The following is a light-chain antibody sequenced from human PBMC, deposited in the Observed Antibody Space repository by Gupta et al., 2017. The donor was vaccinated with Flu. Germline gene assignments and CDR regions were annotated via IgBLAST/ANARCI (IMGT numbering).Light chain of an antibody. CDR1: QSISSS. CDR3: QQSYSTPPDT. J-gene: IGKJ1*01. CDR2: TAS. Sequence: DRVTITCRASQSISSSLNWYQQKPGKAPKLLIYTASSLQSGVPSRFSGSGSGTYFTLTISSLQPEDFATYYCQQSYSTPPDTFGQGTKVEIK. V-gene: IGKV1-39*01.